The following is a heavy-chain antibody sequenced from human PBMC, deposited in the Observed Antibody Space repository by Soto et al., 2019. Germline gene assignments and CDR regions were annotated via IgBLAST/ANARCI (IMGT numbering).Heavy chain of an antibody. CDR3: ARQPKYGGNSNYYYRLDV. CDR2: IYYSGST. V-gene: IGHV4-39*01. Sequence: ETLSLTCTVSGGSISSSSYYWGWIRQPPGKGLEWIGSIYYSGSTYYNPSLKSRVTISVDTSKNQFSLKLSSVTAADTAVYYCARQPKYGGNSNYYYRLDVWGQGTTVTVSS. CDR1: GGSISSSSYY. J-gene: IGHJ6*02. D-gene: IGHD2-21*02.